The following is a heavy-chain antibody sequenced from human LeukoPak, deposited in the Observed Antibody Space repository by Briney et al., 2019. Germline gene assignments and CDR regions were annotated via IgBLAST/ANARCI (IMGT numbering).Heavy chain of an antibody. CDR1: GFTFSNYE. D-gene: IGHD1-26*01. CDR2: ISSGASTL. J-gene: IGHJ4*02. V-gene: IGHV3-48*03. Sequence: PGGSLRLSWAASGFTFSNYEMNWVRQAPGKGLEWVSYISSGASTLYYADSVRGRFTISRDNDKNSLYLQMNSLRAEDTAVYYCARFAVGANLVDYWGQGTLVTVSS. CDR3: ARFAVGANLVDY.